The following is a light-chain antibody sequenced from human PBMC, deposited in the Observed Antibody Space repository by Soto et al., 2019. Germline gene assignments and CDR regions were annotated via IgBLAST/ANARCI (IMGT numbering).Light chain of an antibody. V-gene: IGLV1-51*01. Sequence: QSVLTQPPSVSAAPGQRVTISGSGSRSNMGINYVSWYQQLPGTAPKVLIYDNNKRPSGIPDRFSGSKSGTSATLGITGLQTGDEADYYCGTWDSSLSAGVFGGGTKLTVL. CDR1: RSNMGINY. CDR2: DNN. CDR3: GTWDSSLSAGV. J-gene: IGLJ3*02.